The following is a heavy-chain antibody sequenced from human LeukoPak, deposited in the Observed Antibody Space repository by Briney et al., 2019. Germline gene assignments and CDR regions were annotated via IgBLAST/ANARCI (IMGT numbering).Heavy chain of an antibody. J-gene: IGHJ5*02. V-gene: IGHV4-38-2*02. CDR3: ARRRSWNPPDNWFDP. CDR1: GGSISSYY. D-gene: IGHD1-1*01. CDR2: IYHSGST. Sequence: SETLSLTCTVSGGSISSYYWGWIRQPPGKGLEWIGSIYHSGSTYYNPSLKSRVTISVDTSKNQFSLKLSSVTAADTAVYYCARRRSWNPPDNWFDPWGQGTLVTVSS.